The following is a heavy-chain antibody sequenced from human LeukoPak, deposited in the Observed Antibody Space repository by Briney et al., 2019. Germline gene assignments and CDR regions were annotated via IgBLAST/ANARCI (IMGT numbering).Heavy chain of an antibody. Sequence: PSETLSLTCAVYVGSFSGYYWSWVRQPPGKGREWIGEINHSGSTNYNPSLKSRVTISVDTSKNQFSLKLSSVTAADTAVYYCARGPSASMVRGGGSFDYWGQGTLVTVSS. CDR3: ARGPSASMVRGGGSFDY. D-gene: IGHD3-10*01. CDR1: VGSFSGYY. V-gene: IGHV4-34*01. CDR2: INHSGST. J-gene: IGHJ4*02.